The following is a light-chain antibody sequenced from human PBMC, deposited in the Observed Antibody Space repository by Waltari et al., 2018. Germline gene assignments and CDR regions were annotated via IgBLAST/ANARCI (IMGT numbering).Light chain of an antibody. CDR2: AAS. Sequence: AIRVTQSPSSLSASTGDRVTITCRASQGISSYLAWYQQKPWKAPKLLIYAASTLQSGVPSRVSGSGSGTDFTLTISCLQSDDFATYYCQQYYSYPRTFGQGTKVEIK. CDR1: QGISSY. J-gene: IGKJ1*01. CDR3: QQYYSYPRT. V-gene: IGKV1-8*01.